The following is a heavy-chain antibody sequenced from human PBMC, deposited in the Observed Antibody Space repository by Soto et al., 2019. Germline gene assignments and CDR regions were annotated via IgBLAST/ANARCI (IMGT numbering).Heavy chain of an antibody. CDR1: GGSISSGDYY. CDR3: ARELRVVVPAAFDI. V-gene: IGHV4-30-4*01. J-gene: IGHJ3*02. D-gene: IGHD2-2*01. Sequence: PSETLSLTCTVSGGSISSGDYYWSWIRQPPGKGLEWIGYIYYSGSTYYNPSLKSRVTISVDTSKNQFSLKLSSVTAADTAVYYCARELRVVVPAAFDIWGQGTMVTVS. CDR2: IYYSGST.